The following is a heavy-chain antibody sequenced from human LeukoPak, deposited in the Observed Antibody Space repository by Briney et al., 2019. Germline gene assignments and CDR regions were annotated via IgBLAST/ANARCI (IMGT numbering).Heavy chain of an antibody. J-gene: IGHJ6*02. CDR1: GYTFTSYG. CDR3: ARDRDGPYYYYGMDV. Sequence: GASVKVSCKAPGYTFTSYGMSWVRQAPGQGLEWMGWISAYNGNTNYAQKLQGRVTMTTDTSTSTAYMELRSLRSDDTAVYYCARDRDGPYYYYGMDVWGQGTTVTVSS. D-gene: IGHD3-10*01. CDR2: ISAYNGNT. V-gene: IGHV1-18*01.